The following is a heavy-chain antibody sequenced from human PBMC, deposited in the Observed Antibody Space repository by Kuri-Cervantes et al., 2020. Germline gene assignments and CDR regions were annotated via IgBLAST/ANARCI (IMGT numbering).Heavy chain of an antibody. J-gene: IGHJ4*02. Sequence: ETLSLTCAASGFTFSSYWMSWVRQAPGKGLEWVANIKQDGSEKYYVDSVKGRFTISRDNAKNSMYLQMNSLRGEDTAVYYCVRVGGSSAHFDYWGQGTLVTVSS. CDR2: IKQDGSEK. CDR3: VRVGGSSAHFDY. D-gene: IGHD3-10*01. V-gene: IGHV3-7*01. CDR1: GFTFSSYW.